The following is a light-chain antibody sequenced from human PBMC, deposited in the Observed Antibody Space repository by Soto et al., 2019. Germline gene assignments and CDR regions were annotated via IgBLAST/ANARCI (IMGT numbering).Light chain of an antibody. CDR2: DAS. CDR3: QHRSSWPLT. Sequence: EIVLTQSPATLSLSPGERATLSCRASQSVSSYFAWYQQKPGQAPRLLIYDASSRATGIPARFSGCGSGTDFTLTISSLEPEDFAVYYCQHRSSWPLTFGQGTKVEMK. V-gene: IGKV3-11*01. J-gene: IGKJ1*01. CDR1: QSVSSY.